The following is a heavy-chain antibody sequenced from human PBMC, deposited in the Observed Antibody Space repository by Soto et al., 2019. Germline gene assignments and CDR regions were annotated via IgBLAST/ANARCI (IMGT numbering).Heavy chain of an antibody. CDR1: GYTFTSYA. CDR3: ARSSGYYWIDDY. V-gene: IGHV1-3*05. J-gene: IGHJ4*02. CDR2: INAGNGNT. Sequence: QVQLVQSGAEEKKPGASVKVSCKASGYTFTSYAMHWVRQAPGQRLEWMGWINAGNGNTKYSQKFQGRVTITRDTSASTAYMKLSSLRSEDTAVYYCARSSGYYWIDDYWGQGTLVSVCS. D-gene: IGHD3-22*01.